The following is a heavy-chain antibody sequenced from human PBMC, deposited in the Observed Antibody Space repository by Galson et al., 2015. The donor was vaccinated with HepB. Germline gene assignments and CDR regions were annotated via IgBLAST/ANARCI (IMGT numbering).Heavy chain of an antibody. J-gene: IGHJ4*02. D-gene: IGHD2-21*02. V-gene: IGHV3-30-3*01. CDR2: ISYDGAST. CDR1: GFNFRTFP. Sequence: SLRLSCAASGFNFRTFPMYWVRQAPGKGLEYLALISYDGASTYYADSVQGRFTISRDNSKNTLYLQMDTLTSEDSAIYYCATYRIEVTGTSAYWGQGSVVTVSS. CDR3: ATYRIEVTGTSAY.